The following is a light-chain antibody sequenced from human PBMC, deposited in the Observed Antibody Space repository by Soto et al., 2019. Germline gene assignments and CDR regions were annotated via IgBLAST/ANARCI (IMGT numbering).Light chain of an antibody. J-gene: IGKJ2*01. Sequence: EVVLTQSPATLSLSPGERATLSCRASQAVDDYLVWYQQKPGQAPRLLIYDVSNRAPGIPARFSGGGSGTDFTLTISSLEPEDFAVYYCQQRRNWPPFTFGQGTTLEVK. CDR2: DVS. V-gene: IGKV3-11*01. CDR1: QAVDDY. CDR3: QQRRNWPPFT.